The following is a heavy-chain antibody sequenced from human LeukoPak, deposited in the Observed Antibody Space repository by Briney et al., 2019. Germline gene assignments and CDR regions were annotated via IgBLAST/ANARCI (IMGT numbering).Heavy chain of an antibody. CDR1: GFTFSSYV. CDR3: ARVGRINWFDP. CDR2: ISYDGSNE. V-gene: IGHV3-30*04. Sequence: PGGSLRLSCAASGFTFSSYVMHWVRQAPGKGLEWVAIISYDGSNEYYADSVKGRFTISRDNSKNTLYLQMNSLRAADTAVYYCARVGRINWFDPWGQGTLVTVSS. J-gene: IGHJ5*02. D-gene: IGHD3-10*01.